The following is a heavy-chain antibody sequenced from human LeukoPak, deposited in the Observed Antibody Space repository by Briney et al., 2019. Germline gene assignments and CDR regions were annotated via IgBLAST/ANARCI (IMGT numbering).Heavy chain of an antibody. J-gene: IGHJ4*02. D-gene: IGHD3-3*01. CDR3: ARVNLERLTAGYFDH. CDR1: GFTFSSYA. V-gene: IGHV3-30-3*01. Sequence: TGGSLRLSCAASGFTFSSYAMHWVRQAPGKGLEWVAVISYDGSNKYYADSVKGRFTISRDNSKNTLYLQMNSLRDDDSAAYFCARVNLERLTAGYFDHWGQGTQVTVSP. CDR2: ISYDGSNK.